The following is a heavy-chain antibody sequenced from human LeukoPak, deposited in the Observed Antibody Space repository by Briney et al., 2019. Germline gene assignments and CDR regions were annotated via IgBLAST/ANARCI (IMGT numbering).Heavy chain of an antibody. CDR3: ARDLGLTISDNWFDP. V-gene: IGHV4-38-2*02. Sequence: SETLPLTCTVSDYSISSGYFWTWIRQPPGKGLEWMGSIFHTGSSYYNPSLKSPVAISVDTSKNQFSLELSSVTAADTAVYYCARDLGLTISDNWFDPWGQGTLVTVSS. CDR2: IFHTGSS. J-gene: IGHJ5*02. D-gene: IGHD3-3*01. CDR1: DYSISSGYF.